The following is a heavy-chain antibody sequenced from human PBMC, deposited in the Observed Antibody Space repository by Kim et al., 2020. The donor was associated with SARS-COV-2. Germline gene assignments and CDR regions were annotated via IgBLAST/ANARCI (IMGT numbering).Heavy chain of an antibody. D-gene: IGHD5-18*01. Sequence: SVKVSCKASGGTFSSYAISWVRQAPGQGLEWMGGIIPIFGTPNYAQKFQGRVTITADESTSTAYMELSSLRSEDTAVYYCALWIQLWSTYYYYGMDVWGQGTTVTVSS. V-gene: IGHV1-69*13. CDR1: GGTFSSYA. CDR3: ALWIQLWSTYYYYGMDV. CDR2: IIPIFGTP. J-gene: IGHJ6*02.